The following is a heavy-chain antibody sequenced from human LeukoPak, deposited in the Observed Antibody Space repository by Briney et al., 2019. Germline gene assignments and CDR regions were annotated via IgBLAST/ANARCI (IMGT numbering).Heavy chain of an antibody. Sequence: PSETLSLTCTVSGGSISSSSYYWGWIRQPPGKGLEWIGSIYYSGSTYYNPSLKSRVTMSVDTSKNQFSLKLSSVTAADTAVYYCARATLSSAPEDYDILTGYYSRRYYFDYWGQGTLVTVSS. D-gene: IGHD3-9*01. V-gene: IGHV4-39*07. J-gene: IGHJ4*02. CDR1: GGSISSSSYY. CDR2: IYYSGST. CDR3: ARATLSSAPEDYDILTGYYSRRYYFDY.